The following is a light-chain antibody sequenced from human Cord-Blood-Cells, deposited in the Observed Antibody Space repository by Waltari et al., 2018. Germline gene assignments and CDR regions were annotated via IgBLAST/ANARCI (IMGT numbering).Light chain of an antibody. CDR1: QSVLYSSNNKNY. J-gene: IGKJ1*01. CDR2: WEP. V-gene: IGKV4-1*01. Sequence: IMMTQCPESLAVSRAERATINCNSSQSVLYSSNNKNYLAWYQPKPGRPPKLLTYWEPTRESGVPTRFIGSGSRTDFTLTISSLHAEDVAVYYCQQYYSTPRTLGQGTKVEIK. CDR3: QQYYSTPRT.